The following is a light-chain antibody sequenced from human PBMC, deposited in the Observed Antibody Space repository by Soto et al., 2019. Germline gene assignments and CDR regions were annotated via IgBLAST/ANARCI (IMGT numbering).Light chain of an antibody. J-gene: IGKJ5*01. CDR3: QQTSNWPPEIT. Sequence: EIVLTQSPASLSLYTGETATVSCRASQSVPRHLAWYQQRPGLAPRLLIYDSSSRATGIPDRFSGSGSGTDFTLTISSLEPEDFAVYYCQQTSNWPPEITFGQGTRLEIK. V-gene: IGKV3-11*01. CDR2: DSS. CDR1: QSVPRH.